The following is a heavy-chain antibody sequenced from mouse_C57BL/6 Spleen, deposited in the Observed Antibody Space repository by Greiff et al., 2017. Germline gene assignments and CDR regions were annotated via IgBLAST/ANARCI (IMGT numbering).Heavy chain of an antibody. J-gene: IGHJ4*01. CDR3: ARRGLDYDYAYAMDY. CDR1: GYTFTSYW. D-gene: IGHD2-4*01. CDR2: INPSNGGT. V-gene: IGHV1-53*01. Sequence: QVQLQQPGTELVKPGASVKLSCKASGYTFTSYWMHWVKQRPGQGLEWIGNINPSNGGTNYNEKFKSKATLTVDKSSSTAYMQLSSLTSEDSAVYYGARRGLDYDYAYAMDYWGQGTSVTVSS.